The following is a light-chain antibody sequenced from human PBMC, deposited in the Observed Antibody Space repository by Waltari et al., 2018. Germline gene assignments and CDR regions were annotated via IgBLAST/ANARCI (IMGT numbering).Light chain of an antibody. Sequence: DIQMTQSPSSLSASVGDRVTISCRSSQTISNYLNWYQQKPGKAPKLLIYAASSLQSGVPSRFSASGSGIDFTLTIGSLQPEDFATYYCQQYNSYPYTFGQGTKLEIK. CDR3: QQYNSYPYT. CDR1: QTISNY. V-gene: IGKV1-39*01. CDR2: AAS. J-gene: IGKJ2*01.